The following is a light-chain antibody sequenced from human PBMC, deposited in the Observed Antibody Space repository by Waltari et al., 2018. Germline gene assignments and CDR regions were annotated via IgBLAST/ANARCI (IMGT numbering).Light chain of an antibody. J-gene: IGLJ2*01. CDR1: SSDVGGYNY. CDR3: CSYAGSPVNVI. Sequence: QSALTQPRSVSGSPGQSVTISCTGTSSDVGGYNYVYWYQQHPGKAPKLVIYDVTQRPSGVPARFSGSKSGNTASLTISGLQAEDEADYSCCSYAGSPVNVIFGGGTKVTVL. V-gene: IGLV2-11*01. CDR2: DVT.